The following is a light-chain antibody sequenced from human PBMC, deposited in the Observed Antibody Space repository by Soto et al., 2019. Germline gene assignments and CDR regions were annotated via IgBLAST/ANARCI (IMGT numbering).Light chain of an antibody. CDR2: DVS. Sequence: QSALTQSASVSGSPGQSITISCTGTSNDIGRYNYVSWYQQHPGKAPKLIIYDVSNRPSGVSNRFSGSKSGNTASLTVSGLQAEDEADYFCCSYTSSSTTTYPLGTGTKVTVL. CDR1: SNDIGRYNY. V-gene: IGLV2-14*01. CDR3: CSYTSSSTTTYP. J-gene: IGLJ1*01.